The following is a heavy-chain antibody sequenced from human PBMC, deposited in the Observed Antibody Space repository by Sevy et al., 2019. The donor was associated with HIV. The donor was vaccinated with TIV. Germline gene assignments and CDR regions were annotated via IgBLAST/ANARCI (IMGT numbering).Heavy chain of an antibody. J-gene: IGHJ6*02. D-gene: IGHD6-6*01. Sequence: GESLKISCKGSGYSFTSYWIGWVRQMPGKGLEWMGIIYPGDSDTRYSPSFQGQVTISADKSISTAYLQWGSLKASDTAMYYCASPPAYSSSSGYYYGMDVWGQGTTVTVSS. CDR2: IYPGDSDT. V-gene: IGHV5-51*01. CDR3: ASPPAYSSSSGYYYGMDV. CDR1: GYSFTSYW.